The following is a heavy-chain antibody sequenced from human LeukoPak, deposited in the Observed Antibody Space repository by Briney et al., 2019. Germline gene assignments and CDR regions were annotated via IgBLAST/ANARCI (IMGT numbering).Heavy chain of an antibody. J-gene: IGHJ6*04. Sequence: GGSLRLSCAASVFTVSSNYMSWVRQAPGKGLEWVSVIYSGGSTYYADSVKGRFTISRDNSKNTLYLQMNSLRAEDTAVYYCASETSGYYYYGMDVWGKGTTVTVSS. V-gene: IGHV3-53*01. CDR1: VFTVSSNY. CDR2: IYSGGST. CDR3: ASETSGYYYYGMDV.